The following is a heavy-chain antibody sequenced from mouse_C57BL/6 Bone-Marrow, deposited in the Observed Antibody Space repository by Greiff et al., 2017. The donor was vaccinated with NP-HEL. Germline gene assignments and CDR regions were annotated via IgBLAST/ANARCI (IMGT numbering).Heavy chain of an antibody. D-gene: IGHD2-4*01. CDR1: GFTFTDYY. J-gene: IGHJ4*01. Sequence: EVQLQQSGGGLVQPGGSLSLSCAASGFTFTDYYMSWVRQPPGKALEWLGFIRNKANGYTTEYSASVKGRFTISRDNSHSILYLQMNALRAEDSATYYCARSIYYEYADDPFYAMDYWGQGTSVTVSS. CDR3: ARSIYYEYADDPFYAMDY. CDR2: IRNKANGYTT. V-gene: IGHV7-3*01.